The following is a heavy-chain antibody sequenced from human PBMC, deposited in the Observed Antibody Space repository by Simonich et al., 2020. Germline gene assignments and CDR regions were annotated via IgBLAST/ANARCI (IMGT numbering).Heavy chain of an antibody. D-gene: IGHD1-26*01. Sequence: QVQLQESGPGLVKPSETLYLTCTVSGGSISSYYWSWIRQPPGKGLEWIGYIYYSGSTNYNPSLKSRVTISVDTSKNQFSLKLSSVTAADTAVYYCARSLGYYYYYYGMDVWGQGTTVTVSS. CDR2: IYYSGST. CDR1: GGSISSYY. CDR3: ARSLGYYYYYYGMDV. J-gene: IGHJ6*02. V-gene: IGHV4-59*08.